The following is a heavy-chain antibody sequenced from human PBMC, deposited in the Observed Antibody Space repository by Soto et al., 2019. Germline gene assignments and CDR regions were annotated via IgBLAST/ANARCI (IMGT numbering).Heavy chain of an antibody. CDR3: AIDGYCVSPTCSFWPDV. CDR2: ARNKPNSYTT. Sequence: GGSLRLSCAASGFTFSDHYMDWVRQAPGKGLEWVARARNKPNSYTTEYAASVKGRFTISRDDSKNSLYLQMNSLKTEDTAVYYCAIDGYCVSPTCSFWPDVWGQGTTVTVSS. V-gene: IGHV3-72*01. D-gene: IGHD2-2*03. J-gene: IGHJ6*02. CDR1: GFTFSDHY.